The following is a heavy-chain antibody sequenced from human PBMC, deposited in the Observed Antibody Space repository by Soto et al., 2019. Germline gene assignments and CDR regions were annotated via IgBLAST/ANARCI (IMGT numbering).Heavy chain of an antibody. Sequence: SETLSLTCAVYGGSFSGYYWSWIRQPPGKGLEWIGEINHSGSTNYNPSLKSRVTISVDTSKNQFSLKLSSVTAADTDVYYCARGGLRFLSNDYWGQGTLVTVSS. CDR1: GGSFSGYY. J-gene: IGHJ4*02. CDR2: INHSGST. D-gene: IGHD3-3*01. V-gene: IGHV4-34*01. CDR3: ARGGLRFLSNDY.